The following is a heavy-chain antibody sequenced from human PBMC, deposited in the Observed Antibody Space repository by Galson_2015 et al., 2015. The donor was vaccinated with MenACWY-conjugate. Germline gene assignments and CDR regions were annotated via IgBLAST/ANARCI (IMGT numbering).Heavy chain of an antibody. D-gene: IGHD2-2*01. CDR3: AVYCSSTRCYGASGGY. CDR1: EFTFSSYW. V-gene: IGHV3-74*01. J-gene: IGHJ4*02. CDR2: ITSDGSST. Sequence: SLRLSCAASEFTFSSYWMHWVRQAPGTGLVWVSLITSDGSSTSYADSVKGRFTISRDNAKNTLYLQMNSLRAEDTAVYYCAVYCSSTRCYGASGGYWGQGTLVTVSS.